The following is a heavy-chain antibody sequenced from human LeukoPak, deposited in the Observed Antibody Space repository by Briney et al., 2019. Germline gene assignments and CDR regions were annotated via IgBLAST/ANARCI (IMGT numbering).Heavy chain of an antibody. D-gene: IGHD2-21*01. CDR1: GFTFSSYC. CDR3: ARDVVGGPKSRTLDY. CDR2: INSGGSGA. J-gene: IGHJ4*02. Sequence: GGSLRLSCAASGFTFSSYCMCWVRQAPGKGLVWVSGINSGGSGALYAGSVKGRFTISRDNPKNTLYLQMNSLRADDTAVYFCARDVVGGPKSRTLDYWGQGGMVTVPS. V-gene: IGHV3-74*01.